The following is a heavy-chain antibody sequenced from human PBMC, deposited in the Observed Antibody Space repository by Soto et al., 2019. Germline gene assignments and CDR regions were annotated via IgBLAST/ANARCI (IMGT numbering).Heavy chain of an antibody. V-gene: IGHV3-30*18. Sequence: PGGSLRLSCAASGFTFSSYGMHWVRQAPGKGLEWVAFISYDGSNKYSADSVKGRFTISRDNSKNTLYLQMNSLRAEDTAVFYCAKEPGSRLLEWLLYDWGQGTLVTVPS. CDR1: GFTFSSYG. D-gene: IGHD3-3*01. CDR2: ISYDGSNK. J-gene: IGHJ4*02. CDR3: AKEPGSRLLEWLLYD.